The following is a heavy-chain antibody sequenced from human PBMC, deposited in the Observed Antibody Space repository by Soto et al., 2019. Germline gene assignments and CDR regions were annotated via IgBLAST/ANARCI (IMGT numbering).Heavy chain of an antibody. J-gene: IGHJ4*02. CDR1: GGSISSYY. D-gene: IGHD3-3*01. CDR2: IYYSGST. V-gene: IGHV4-59*01. Sequence: SETLSLTCTVSGGSISSYYWSLLRQPPGKGLEWIGYIYYSGSTNYNPSLKSRVTISVDTSKNQFSLKLSSVTAADTAVYYCASWAYDFWSGYYTGSFDYWGQGTLVTVSS. CDR3: ASWAYDFWSGYYTGSFDY.